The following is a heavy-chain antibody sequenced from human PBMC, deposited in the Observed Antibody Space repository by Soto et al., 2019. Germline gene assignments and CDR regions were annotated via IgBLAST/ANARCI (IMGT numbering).Heavy chain of an antibody. D-gene: IGHD3-10*01. V-gene: IGHV1-69*13. Sequence: SVKVSCKASGGTFSSYAISWVRQAPGQGLEWMGGIIPVFGTANYAQKFQGRVAITADESTSTADMELSSLRSEDTGVYYCATVYGSGSYYGDYYGMDVWGPGTTVNVSS. J-gene: IGHJ6*02. CDR2: IIPVFGTA. CDR1: GGTFSSYA. CDR3: ATVYGSGSYYGDYYGMDV.